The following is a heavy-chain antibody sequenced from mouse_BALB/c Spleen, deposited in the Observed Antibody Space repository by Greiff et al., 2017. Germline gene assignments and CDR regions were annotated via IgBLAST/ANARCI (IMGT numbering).Heavy chain of an antibody. D-gene: IGHD3-2*01. CDR1: GFNIKDYY. J-gene: IGHJ2*01. CDR3: NAWGQLGPLDY. Sequence: EVQLVESGAELVRSGASVKLSCTASGFNIKDYYMHWVKQRPEQGLEWIGWIDPENGDTEYAPKFQGKATMTADTSSNTAYLQLSSLTSEDTAVYYCNAWGQLGPLDYWGQGTTLTVSS. V-gene: IGHV14-4*02. CDR2: IDPENGDT.